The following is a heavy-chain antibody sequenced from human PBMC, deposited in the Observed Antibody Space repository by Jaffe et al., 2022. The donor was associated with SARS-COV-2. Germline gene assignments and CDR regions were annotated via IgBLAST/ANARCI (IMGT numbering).Heavy chain of an antibody. J-gene: IGHJ4*02. CDR2: IYYSGST. V-gene: IGHV4-39*01. Sequence: QLQLQESGPGLVKPSETLSLTCTVSGGSISSSSYYWGWIRQPPGKGLEWIGSIYYSGSTYYNPSLKSRVTISVDTSKNQFSLKLSSVTAADTAVYYCARLGDVDTAMVYWGQGTLVTVSS. D-gene: IGHD5-18*01. CDR1: GGSISSSSYY. CDR3: ARLGDVDTAMVY.